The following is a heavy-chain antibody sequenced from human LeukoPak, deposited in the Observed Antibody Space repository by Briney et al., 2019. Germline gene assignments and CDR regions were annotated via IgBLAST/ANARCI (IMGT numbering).Heavy chain of an antibody. D-gene: IGHD1-14*01. CDR2: ISPSGGST. CDR3: ARVNRCRRYYHIDV. V-gene: IGHV1-46*01. J-gene: IGHJ6*03. Sequence: ASVKVSCKAFGYTFTSNYMHWVRQAPGQGPEWMGVISPSGGSTTYAQKFQGRDTLTRDMSTSTAYLELSSLRSEDTAVYYCARVNRCRRYYHIDVWGKGTTVTISS. CDR1: GYTFTSNY.